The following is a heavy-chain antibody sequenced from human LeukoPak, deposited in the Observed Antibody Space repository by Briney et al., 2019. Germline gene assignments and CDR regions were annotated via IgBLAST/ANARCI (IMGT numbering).Heavy chain of an antibody. V-gene: IGHV3-30*02. Sequence: GGSLRLSCAASGFTFSNYCMHWVRQAPGKGLMWVALTRSDGNEKYYADSVKGRFTISRDNSRNTLYLQMNSLRAEDTAVYYCAKEGVYSSGPPAFYFDYWGQGTPVTVSS. CDR1: GFTFSNYC. J-gene: IGHJ4*02. D-gene: IGHD3-22*01. CDR3: AKEGVYSSGPPAFYFDY. CDR2: TRSDGNEK.